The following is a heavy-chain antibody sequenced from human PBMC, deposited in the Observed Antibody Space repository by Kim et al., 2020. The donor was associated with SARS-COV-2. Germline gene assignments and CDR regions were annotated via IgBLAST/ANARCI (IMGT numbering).Heavy chain of an antibody. CDR2: ISNDGGVT. J-gene: IGHJ6*04. CDR1: GFRSSNYY. CDR3: ARGIFRDGFIG. Sequence: GGSLRLSCAASGFRSSNYYVNWVRQRPGKGLEWVSRISNDGGVTHYADSVRGRFTMSIDSAGTTVFVQMNSLSAEDTAVYFCARGIFRDGFIGWGEGTTVSVSS. V-gene: IGHV3-74*01. D-gene: IGHD2-15*01.